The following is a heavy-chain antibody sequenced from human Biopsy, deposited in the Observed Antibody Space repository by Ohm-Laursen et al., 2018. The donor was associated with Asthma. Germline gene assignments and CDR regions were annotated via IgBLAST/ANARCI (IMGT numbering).Heavy chain of an antibody. J-gene: IGHJ4*02. Sequence: ASVKVSCKTSGFPFTAYYIHWVRQASGQGIEWMGWISLNTGDANLAQKFRGWVTMTRDTSISTAYLVLSGLKSHDTAVYYCARAPYSDAIDSWGQGTLVAVSS. CDR1: GFPFTAYY. V-gene: IGHV1-2*04. CDR2: ISLNTGDA. CDR3: ARAPYSDAIDS. D-gene: IGHD1-26*01.